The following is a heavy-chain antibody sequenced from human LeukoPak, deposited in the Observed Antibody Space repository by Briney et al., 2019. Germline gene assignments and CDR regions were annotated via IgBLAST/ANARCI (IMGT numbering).Heavy chain of an antibody. J-gene: IGHJ2*01. Sequence: GGSLRLSCSASGFTFSSYAMHWVRQAPGKGLEYVSAISSNGGGPYYADSVKGRFTISRDNSKNTLYLQMSSLRAEDTAVYYCVRQLAVPGPGYFDLWGHGTLVTVSS. D-gene: IGHD6-19*01. V-gene: IGHV3-64D*06. CDR3: VRQLAVPGPGYFDL. CDR2: ISSNGGGP. CDR1: GFTFSSYA.